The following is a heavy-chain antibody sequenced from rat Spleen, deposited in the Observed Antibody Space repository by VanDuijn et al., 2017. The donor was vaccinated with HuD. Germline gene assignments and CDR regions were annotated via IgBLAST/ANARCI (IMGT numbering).Heavy chain of an antibody. CDR3: TRGNNYGFDY. V-gene: IGHV5-22*01. D-gene: IGHD1-3*01. CDR1: GFTFSDYY. Sequence: EVQLVESGGGLVQPGRSMNLSCAASGFTFSDYYMAWVRQAPKKGLEWVASISYEGSGTYYGDSVKGRFTISRDNAKSTLYLQMNSLRSEDTATYYCTRGNNYGFDYWGQGVMVTVSS. J-gene: IGHJ2*01. CDR2: ISYEGSGT.